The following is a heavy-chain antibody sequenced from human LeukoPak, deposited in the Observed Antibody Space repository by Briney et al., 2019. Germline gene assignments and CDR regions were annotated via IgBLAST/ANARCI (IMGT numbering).Heavy chain of an antibody. CDR2: IIPILGIA. J-gene: IGHJ4*02. D-gene: IGHD2-15*01. CDR1: GYTFTGYY. Sequence: SVKVSCKASGYTFTGYYMHWVRQAPGQGLEWMGRIIPILGIANYAQKFQGRVTITADKSTSTAYMELSSLRSEDTAVYYCARDWGYCSGGSCYYFDYWGQGTLVTVSS. CDR3: ARDWGYCSGGSCYYFDY. V-gene: IGHV1-69*04.